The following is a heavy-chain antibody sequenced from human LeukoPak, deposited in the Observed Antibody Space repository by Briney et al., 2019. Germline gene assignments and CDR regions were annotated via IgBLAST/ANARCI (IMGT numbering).Heavy chain of an antibody. CDR3: AKGGTVAATHFDY. CDR1: GFTFSSYA. D-gene: IGHD2-15*01. CDR2: ISGSDGST. J-gene: IGHJ4*02. Sequence: GGSLRLSCAASGFTFSSYAMSWVRQAPGKGLEWVSTISGSDGSTYYADSVKGRFTISRDNSKNTLYLQMNSLRAEDTAVYYCAKGGTVAATHFDYWGQGTLVTVSS. V-gene: IGHV3-23*01.